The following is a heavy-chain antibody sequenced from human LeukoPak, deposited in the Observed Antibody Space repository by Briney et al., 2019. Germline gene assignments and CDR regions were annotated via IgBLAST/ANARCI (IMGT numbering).Heavy chain of an antibody. CDR2: ISGYNGNT. D-gene: IGHD1-7*01. J-gene: IGHJ6*03. V-gene: IGHV1-18*01. CDR1: GYTFTNYG. Sequence: ASVKVSCKASGYTFTNYGISWVRQAPGQGLEWMGWISGYNGNTNYAQKFQGRITMTTDTSTSTAYMELRSLRSDDTAVYYCARAVNYYYYYYYMDVWGKGTTVTVSS. CDR3: ARAVNYYYYYYYMDV.